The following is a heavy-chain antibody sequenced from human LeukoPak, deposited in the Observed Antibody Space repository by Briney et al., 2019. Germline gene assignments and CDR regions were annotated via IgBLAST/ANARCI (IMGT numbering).Heavy chain of an antibody. Sequence: AGGSLRLSCAASGFTFSSYAMPWVRQAPGKGLEWVAVISYDGSNKYYADSVKGRFTISRDNSKNTLYLQMNSLRAEDTAVYYCARVGGVYYDSSSLGYWGQGTLVTVSS. CDR2: ISYDGSNK. D-gene: IGHD3-22*01. CDR1: GFTFSSYA. CDR3: ARVGGVYYDSSSLGY. V-gene: IGHV3-30-3*01. J-gene: IGHJ4*02.